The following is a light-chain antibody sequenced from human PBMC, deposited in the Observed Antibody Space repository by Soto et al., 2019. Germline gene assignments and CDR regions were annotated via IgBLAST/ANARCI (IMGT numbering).Light chain of an antibody. V-gene: IGLV2-14*03. CDR1: SSDVGGYNY. CDR3: SSYTTSDYV. CDR2: DVS. J-gene: IGLJ1*01. Sequence: QSALTQPASVSGSPGQSITISCTGTSSDVGGYNYVSWYQQHPGKAPKLIIYDVSDRPSGVSNRFSGSKSGNTASLTISGLQAEDEAADYCSSYTTSDYVFGTGTKLNVL.